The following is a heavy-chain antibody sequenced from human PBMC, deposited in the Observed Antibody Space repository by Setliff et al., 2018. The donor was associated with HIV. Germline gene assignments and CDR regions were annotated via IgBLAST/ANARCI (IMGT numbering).Heavy chain of an antibody. CDR1: GFTFDDYG. V-gene: IGHV3-20*04. Sequence: PGESLRLSCAASGFTFDDYGMSWVRQAPGKGLEWVSGLNWSGGSTGYADSVKGRFTISRDNAKNSLYLQMNSLRAEDTALYYCARGGYITLYSSSSMDVWGQGTTVTVSS. CDR2: LNWSGGST. CDR3: ARGGYITLYSSSSMDV. D-gene: IGHD6-13*01. J-gene: IGHJ6*02.